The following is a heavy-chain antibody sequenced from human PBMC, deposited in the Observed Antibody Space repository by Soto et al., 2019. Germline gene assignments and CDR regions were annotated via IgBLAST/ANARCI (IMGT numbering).Heavy chain of an antibody. CDR2: IYHTGST. CDR3: AAHAGHTYGPLYY. D-gene: IGHD5-18*01. J-gene: IGHJ4*02. CDR1: GGSISSSNW. Sequence: QVQLQESGPGLLKPSGALSLTCDVSGGSISSSNWWSWVRQPPVKGLEWIGEIYHTGSTNYNPSLKNRVTLSVEKSKNHLSLKLDSVSAADTAVYSCAAHAGHTYGPLYYLGQGTLVTVAS. V-gene: IGHV4-4*02.